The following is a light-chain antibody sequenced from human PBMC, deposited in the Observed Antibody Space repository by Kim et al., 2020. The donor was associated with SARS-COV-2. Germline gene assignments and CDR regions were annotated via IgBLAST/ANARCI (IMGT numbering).Light chain of an antibody. V-gene: IGKV3-15*01. CDR2: GAS. J-gene: IGKJ1*01. CDR1: QSVSNS. CDR3: QQYNNWPET. Sequence: GSPGERATLSGRASQSVSNSLAWYQQKPGQAPRLLIYGASTRATGIPARFSGSGSRTEFTLTISSLQSEDFAVYYCQQYNNWPETFGQGTKVDIK.